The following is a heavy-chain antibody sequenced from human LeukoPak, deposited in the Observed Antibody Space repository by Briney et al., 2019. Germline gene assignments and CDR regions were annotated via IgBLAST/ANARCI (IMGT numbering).Heavy chain of an antibody. CDR1: EFTFTTYG. D-gene: IGHD6-13*01. V-gene: IGHV3-33*06. CDR3: AKEPYSSSWTGYNCFYP. Sequence: GRSLTLSCAASEFTFTTYGMHWVRQAPGKGLEWVAFIYYDGSNIYYADYVKGRFTISRDNSKNTLYLQMNSLRAEDTAVYYCAKEPYSSSWTGYNCFYPVGQGTLVTVSS. CDR2: IYYDGSNI. J-gene: IGHJ5*02.